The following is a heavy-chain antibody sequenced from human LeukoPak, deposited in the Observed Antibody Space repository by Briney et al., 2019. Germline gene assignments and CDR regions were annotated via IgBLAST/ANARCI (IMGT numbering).Heavy chain of an antibody. CDR3: ARVRATGAHDY. Sequence: SETLSLTCTVSGGSISSGGYYWSWIRQPPGKGLEWIGEINHSGSTNYNPSLKSRVTISVDTSKNQFSLRLSSVTAADTAVYYCARVRATGAHDYWGQGTLVTVSS. J-gene: IGHJ4*02. D-gene: IGHD7-27*01. V-gene: IGHV4-39*07. CDR2: INHSGST. CDR1: GGSISSGGYY.